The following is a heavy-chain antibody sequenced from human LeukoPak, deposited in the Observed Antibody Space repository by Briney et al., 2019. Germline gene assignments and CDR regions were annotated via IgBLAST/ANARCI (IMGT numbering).Heavy chain of an antibody. Sequence: GGSLRLSCAASGFTFSSYAMSWVRQAPGKGLEWVSAISGSGGSTYYADSVKGRFTISRDNSKNTLYLQMNSLRAEDTAVYYCATMVRGVTSSLAGWDYYYYMDVWGKGTTVTVSS. D-gene: IGHD3-10*01. V-gene: IGHV3-23*01. CDR3: ATMVRGVTSSLAGWDYYYYMDV. CDR2: ISGSGGST. J-gene: IGHJ6*03. CDR1: GFTFSSYA.